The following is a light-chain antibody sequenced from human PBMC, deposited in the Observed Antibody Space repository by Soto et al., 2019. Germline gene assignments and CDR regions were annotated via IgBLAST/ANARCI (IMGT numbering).Light chain of an antibody. CDR3: QQRSNWELT. J-gene: IGKJ4*01. V-gene: IGKV3-11*01. CDR1: QSVSSY. CDR2: EAS. Sequence: ETVLTQSPATLSLSPGERATLSCRASQSVSSYLAWYQQKPGQAPRLLIYEASNRATGIPARFTGSGSGTDFTLTISSLEPEDFAVYYCQQRSNWELTFGGGTKVDI.